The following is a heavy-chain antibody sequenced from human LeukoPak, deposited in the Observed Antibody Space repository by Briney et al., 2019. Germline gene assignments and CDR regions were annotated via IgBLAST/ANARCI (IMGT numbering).Heavy chain of an antibody. J-gene: IGHJ3*02. D-gene: IGHD3-22*01. V-gene: IGHV3-9*01. CDR1: GFTFDDYA. CDR2: ISWNSGSI. CDR3: ARDHHRRLYDSQARDTFDI. Sequence: GGSLRLSCAASGFTFDDYAMHWVRQAPGKGLEWVSGISWNSGSIGYADSVKGRFTISRDNAKNSLYLQMNSLRAEDTAVYYCARDHHRRLYDSQARDTFDIWGQGTMVTVS.